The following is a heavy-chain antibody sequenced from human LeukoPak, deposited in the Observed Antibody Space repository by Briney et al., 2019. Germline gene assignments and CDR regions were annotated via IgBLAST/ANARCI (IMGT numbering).Heavy chain of an antibody. CDR3: ARAYYYDSIAYYFDY. CDR2: INPTSGDT. V-gene: IGHV1-2*06. CDR1: GYTFSNYA. D-gene: IGHD3-22*01. Sequence: ASVKVSCKASGYTFSNYAINWVRQAPGQGLEWMGRINPTSGDTSLAQKFQDRVTMTRDTSISTAYIELTNLRSGDTAVYYCARAYYYDSIAYYFDYWGQGTLVTVSS. J-gene: IGHJ4*02.